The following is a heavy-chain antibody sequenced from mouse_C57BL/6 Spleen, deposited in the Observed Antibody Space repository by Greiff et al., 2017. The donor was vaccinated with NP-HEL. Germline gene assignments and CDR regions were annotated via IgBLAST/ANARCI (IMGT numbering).Heavy chain of an antibody. CDR1: GFNIKDDY. V-gene: IGHV14-4*01. CDR3: TTAIYYGSSYTWFAY. CDR2: IDPENGDT. D-gene: IGHD1-1*01. J-gene: IGHJ3*01. Sequence: EVKLQESGAELVRPGASVKLSCTASGFNIKDDYMHWVKQRPEQGLEWIGWIDPENGDTEYASKFQGKATITADTSSNTAYLQLSSLTSEDTAVYYCTTAIYYGSSYTWFAYWGQGTLVTVSA.